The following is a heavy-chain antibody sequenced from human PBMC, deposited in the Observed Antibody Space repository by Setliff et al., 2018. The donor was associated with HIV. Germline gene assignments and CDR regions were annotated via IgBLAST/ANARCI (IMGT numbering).Heavy chain of an antibody. CDR2: ISYDGSNK. V-gene: IGHV3-30*03. J-gene: IGHJ4*01. CDR1: GFTFSSYG. Sequence: GGSLRLSCAASGFTFSSYGMNWVRQAPGKGLEWVAGISYDGSNKYYTDSVKGRFTISRDNSKNTLYLQMNSLRAEDSAVYYCAREVAADGTYFDYWGQGALVTVSS. D-gene: IGHD6-13*01. CDR3: AREVAADGTYFDY.